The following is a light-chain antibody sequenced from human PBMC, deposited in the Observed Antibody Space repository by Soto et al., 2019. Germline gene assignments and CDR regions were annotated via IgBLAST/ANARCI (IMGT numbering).Light chain of an antibody. CDR1: QSVSSY. Sequence: EIVLTQSPATLSLSPGERATLSCRASQSVSSYLAWYQQKPGQAPRLLIYDASNRATGIPARFSGSGSGTDFTLTIRSLEPEDFAVYYCQQRSNWPRTCGEGNKLEIK. CDR3: QQRSNWPRT. V-gene: IGKV3-11*01. CDR2: DAS. J-gene: IGKJ2*01.